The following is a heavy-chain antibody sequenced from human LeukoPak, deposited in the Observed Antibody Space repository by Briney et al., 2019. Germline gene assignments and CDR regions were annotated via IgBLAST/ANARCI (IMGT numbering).Heavy chain of an antibody. Sequence: GGSLRLSCAASGFTFSSYAMHWVRQAPGKGLEWVAVISYDGSNKYYADSVKGRFTISRDNSKNTLYLQMNSLRAEDTAVYYCASGRQPLLLHYYYYGMDVWSQGTTVTVSS. CDR2: ISYDGSNK. D-gene: IGHD2-21*02. V-gene: IGHV3-30-3*01. J-gene: IGHJ6*02. CDR3: ASGRQPLLLHYYYYGMDV. CDR1: GFTFSSYA.